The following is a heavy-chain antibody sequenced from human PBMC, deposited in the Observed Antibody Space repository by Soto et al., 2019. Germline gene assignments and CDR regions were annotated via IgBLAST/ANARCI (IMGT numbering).Heavy chain of an antibody. V-gene: IGHV1-69*08. CDR2: IIPILGIA. J-gene: IGHJ2*01. D-gene: IGHD6-19*01. CDR3: ARDRHSSGGGWYFDL. Sequence: QVQLVQSGAEVKKPGSSVKVSCKASGGTFSSYTISWVRQAPGQGLEWMGRIIPILGIANYAQKFQGRVTIXADTSXXTAYMELSSLRSEDTAVYYCARDRHSSGGGWYFDLWGRGTLVTVSS. CDR1: GGTFSSYT.